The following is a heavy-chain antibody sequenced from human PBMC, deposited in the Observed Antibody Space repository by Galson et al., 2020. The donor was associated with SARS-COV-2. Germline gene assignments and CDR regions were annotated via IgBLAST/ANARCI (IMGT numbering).Heavy chain of an antibody. Sequence: GGSLRLSCAASGFTFDDYAMHWVRQAPGKGLEWVSGISWNSGSIGYGDSVKGRFIISRDNAKNSLYLQMNSLRAEDTALYYCAKDSSSSWYYYYGMDVWGQGTTVTVSS. CDR2: ISWNSGSI. J-gene: IGHJ6*02. D-gene: IGHD6-13*01. CDR3: AKDSSSSWYYYYGMDV. V-gene: IGHV3-9*01. CDR1: GFTFDDYA.